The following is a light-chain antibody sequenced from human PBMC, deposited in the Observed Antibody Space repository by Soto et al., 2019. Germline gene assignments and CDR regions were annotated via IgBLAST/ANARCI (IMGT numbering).Light chain of an antibody. Sequence: EIVLTQSPGTLSVSPGERATLSCRASQSVSSNLAWYQQKPGQTPRLLIYGASTRATTIPVRFSGSGSGTEFTLTISSLQSEDFAVYYCHQYDDGPYTFGQGTKVDIK. J-gene: IGKJ2*01. V-gene: IGKV3-15*01. CDR3: HQYDDGPYT. CDR1: QSVSSN. CDR2: GAS.